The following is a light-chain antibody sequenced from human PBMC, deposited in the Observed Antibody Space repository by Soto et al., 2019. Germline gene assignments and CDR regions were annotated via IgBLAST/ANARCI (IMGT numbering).Light chain of an antibody. CDR2: EVS. CDR1: SSDVGGYNY. J-gene: IGLJ1*01. V-gene: IGLV2-14*01. CDR3: SSSILNRPLA. Sequence: QSVLTQPASVCGSPGQSITISCTGTSSDVGGYNYVSWYQRHPVKAPKLMICEVSNRPSGASNRFSGSKSGSTASLTISGFQAEDEADYYSSSSILNRPLAFGNGTKAT.